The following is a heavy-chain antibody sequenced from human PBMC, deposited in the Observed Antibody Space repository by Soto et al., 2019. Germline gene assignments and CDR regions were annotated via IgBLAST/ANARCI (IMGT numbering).Heavy chain of an antibody. V-gene: IGHV3-48*01. J-gene: IGHJ4*02. Sequence: PGGSLRLSCAASGFTFSSHAMNWVRQAPGKGLEWLSYITSTSSTKHYAASVEGRFTISRDNAKNSLYLQMSRLGPEDTAVYYCVREDGVVGASSAFDSWGQGTLVTVSS. CDR1: GFTFSSHA. D-gene: IGHD1-26*01. CDR2: ITSTSSTK. CDR3: VREDGVVGASSAFDS.